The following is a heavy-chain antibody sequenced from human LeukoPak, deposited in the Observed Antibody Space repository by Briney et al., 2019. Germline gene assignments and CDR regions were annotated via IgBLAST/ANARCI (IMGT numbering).Heavy chain of an antibody. CDR1: GFTFSYW. J-gene: IGHJ3*02. Sequence: GGSLRLSCAASGFTFSYWMSWVRQAPGKGLEWVANIKQDGSEIYYVDSVKGRFTISRDNAKNSVHLQMNSLRAEDTAVYYCARETDGAFDIWGQGTMVTVSS. V-gene: IGHV3-7*05. CDR3: ARETDGAFDI. CDR2: IKQDGSEI.